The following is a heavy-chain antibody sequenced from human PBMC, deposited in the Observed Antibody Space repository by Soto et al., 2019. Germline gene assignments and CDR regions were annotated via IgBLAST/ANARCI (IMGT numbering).Heavy chain of an antibody. CDR1: GGPISSGGYS. Sequence: PSETLSLTCAVSGGPISSGGYSWSWIRQPPGKGLEWIGYIYHSGSPYYNPSLKSRVTISVDTSKNQFSLKLSSVTAADMAVYYCARFDYYDSSGYLDFGPKWGQGTLVTVSS. CDR3: ARFDYYDSSGYLDFGPK. J-gene: IGHJ4*02. V-gene: IGHV4-30-2*02. D-gene: IGHD3-22*01. CDR2: IYHSGSP.